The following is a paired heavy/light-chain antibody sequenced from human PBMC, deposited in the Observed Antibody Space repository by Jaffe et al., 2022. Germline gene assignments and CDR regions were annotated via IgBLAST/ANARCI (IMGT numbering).Heavy chain of an antibody. CDR1: GFTFSNAW. J-gene: IGHJ6*03. CDR3: TTEFLDFWSGYYPYYYYMDV. CDR2: IKSKTDGGTT. D-gene: IGHD3-3*01. Sequence: EVQLVESGGGLVKPGGSLRLSCAASGFTFSNAWMSWVRQAPGKGLEWVGRIKSKTDGGTTDYAAPVKGRFTISRDDSKNTLYLQMNSLKTEDTAVYYCTTEFLDFWSGYYPYYYYMDVWGKGTTVTVSS. V-gene: IGHV3-15*01.
Light chain of an antibody. CDR3: AAWDDSLSGRWV. CDR2: RNN. CDR1: SSNIGSNY. Sequence: QSVLTQPPSASGTPGQRVTISCSGSSSNIGSNYVYWYQQLPGTAPKLLIYRNNQRPSGVPDRFSGSKSGTSASLAISGLRSEDEADYYCAAWDDSLSGRWVFGGGTKLTVL. J-gene: IGLJ3*02. V-gene: IGLV1-47*01.